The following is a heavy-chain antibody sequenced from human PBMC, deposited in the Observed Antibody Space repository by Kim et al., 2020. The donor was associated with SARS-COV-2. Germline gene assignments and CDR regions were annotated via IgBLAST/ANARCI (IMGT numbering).Heavy chain of an antibody. CDR1: GFSFSSYA. J-gene: IGHJ4*02. CDR2: ISGNGALT. Sequence: GGSLRLSCAASGFSFSSYAMSWVRQAPGKGLEWVSSISGNGALTYSADSVKGRFIISRDNSKNTLYLQMNSLRAEDTAVYYCSRHDSTGFTSGLDVYWGQGALVTVSS. D-gene: IGHD6-25*01. V-gene: IGHV3-23*01. CDR3: SRHDSTGFTSGLDVY.